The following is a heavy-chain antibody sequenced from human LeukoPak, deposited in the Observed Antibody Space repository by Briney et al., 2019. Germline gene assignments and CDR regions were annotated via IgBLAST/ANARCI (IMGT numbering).Heavy chain of an antibody. J-gene: IGHJ4*02. V-gene: IGHV3-33*01. CDR2: MWYDGSNK. Sequence: GGSLRLSCAASGFTFRSYGMHWVRQAPGKGLEWVAVMWYDGSNKYYADSVKGRFTISRDNSKNTLYLQMNSLRAEDTAVYYCARRANFDYWGQGTLVTVSS. CDR3: ARRANFDY. CDR1: GFTFRSYG.